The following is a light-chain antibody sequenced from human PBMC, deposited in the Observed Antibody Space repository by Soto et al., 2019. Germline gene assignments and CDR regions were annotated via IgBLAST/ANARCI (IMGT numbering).Light chain of an antibody. CDR3: AAWDDSLSGRV. V-gene: IGLV1-47*01. CDR2: SNS. J-gene: IGLJ3*02. CDR1: TSNIETNY. Sequence: QSALTQPPSASGTPGQRVTISCSGRTSNIETNYVSWYQQVPGTAPKLLIFSNSQRPSGVPDRFSGSKSGTSASLAISGLRSEDEADYYCAAWDDSLSGRVFGGGTKLTVL.